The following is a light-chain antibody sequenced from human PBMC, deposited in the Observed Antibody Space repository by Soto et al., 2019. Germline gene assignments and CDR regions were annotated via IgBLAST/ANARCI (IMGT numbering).Light chain of an antibody. CDR3: TSYPSNTTWV. Sequence: QSALTQPAAVSGPPGQSITISCTGTSSDVGRYNYVSWYQQHPGKAPKLVIYEVRNRPSGISNRFSASKSGNTASLTISGLQAEDEADYYCTSYPSNTTWVFGGGTKLTVL. CDR2: EVR. CDR1: SSDVGRYNY. J-gene: IGLJ3*02. V-gene: IGLV2-14*01.